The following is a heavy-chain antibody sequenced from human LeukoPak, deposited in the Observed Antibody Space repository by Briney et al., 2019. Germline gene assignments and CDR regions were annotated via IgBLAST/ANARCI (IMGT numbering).Heavy chain of an antibody. D-gene: IGHD4-11*01. V-gene: IGHV3-7*01. CDR1: GFTFSNYW. CDR2: IKQDGSEK. J-gene: IGHJ6*03. CDR3: ARDKGTVTPRDYYYYMDV. Sequence: PGGSLRLSCAASGFTFSNYWMSWVRQAPGKGLEWVAKIKQDGSEKYYVDSAKGRFTIPRDNAKNSLYLQMNSLRAEDTAVYYCARDKGTVTPRDYYYYMDVWGKGTTVTVSS.